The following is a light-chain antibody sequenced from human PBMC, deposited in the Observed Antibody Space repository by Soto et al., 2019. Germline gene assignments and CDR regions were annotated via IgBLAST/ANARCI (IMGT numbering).Light chain of an antibody. CDR1: ESIANY. CDR3: QQYNNWPRT. J-gene: IGKJ1*01. V-gene: IGKV1-5*01. Sequence: DIQMTQSPSTLSAFVGDRVTITCRASESIANYLAWYQHRPGKAPKLLIFDAANLQSGVPSRFSGSGSGTDFTLTISSLQSEDFAVYYCQQYNNWPRTFGQGTKVDIK. CDR2: DAA.